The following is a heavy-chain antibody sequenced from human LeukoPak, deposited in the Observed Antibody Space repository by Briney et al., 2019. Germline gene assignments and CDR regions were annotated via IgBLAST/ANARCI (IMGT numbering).Heavy chain of an antibody. V-gene: IGHV4-59*11. CDR3: ARARTSSYYGSGRSRFDP. CDR2: IYYSGST. D-gene: IGHD3-10*01. J-gene: IGHJ5*02. Sequence: SETLSLTCTVSGGSISSHYWSWIRQPPGKGLEWIGYIYYSGSTNYNPSLKSRVTISVDTSKNQFSLKLSSVTAADTAVYYCARARTSSYYGSGRSRFDPWGQGTLVTVSP. CDR1: GGSISSHY.